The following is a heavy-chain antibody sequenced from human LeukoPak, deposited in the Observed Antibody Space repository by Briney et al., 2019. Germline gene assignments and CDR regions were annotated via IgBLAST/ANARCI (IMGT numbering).Heavy chain of an antibody. CDR3: ARGRGLTLSDHYFDY. Sequence: SGGSLILPCAPSGLTVSPLDMNWVRQAPGRGLEWVSYISSGTSTTYYADSVKGRFTISRDNAKNSLYLQTNSLRDEDTAVYYCARGRGLTLSDHYFDYWGQRTLVTVSS. CDR1: GLTVSPLD. CDR2: ISSGTSTT. J-gene: IGHJ4*02. D-gene: IGHD3-10*01. V-gene: IGHV3-48*02.